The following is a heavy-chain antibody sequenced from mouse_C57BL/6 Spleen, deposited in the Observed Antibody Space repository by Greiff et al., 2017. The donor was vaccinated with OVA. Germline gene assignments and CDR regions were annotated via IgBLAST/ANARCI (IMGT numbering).Heavy chain of an antibody. D-gene: IGHD1-1*01. J-gene: IGHJ2*01. CDR3: ARGGYYYGSSPYYFDY. CDR1: GYTFTDYY. Sequence: EVQLQQSGPELVKPGASVQISCKASGYTFTDYYMHWVKQSHGKSLEWIGDINPNNGGTSYNQKFKGKATLPVDKSSSTAYMALRSLTSEDSAVYYCARGGYYYGSSPYYFDYWGQGTTLTVSS. V-gene: IGHV1-26*01. CDR2: INPNNGGT.